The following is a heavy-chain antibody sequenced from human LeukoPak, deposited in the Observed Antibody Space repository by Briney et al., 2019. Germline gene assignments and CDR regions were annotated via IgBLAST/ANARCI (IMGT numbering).Heavy chain of an antibody. V-gene: IGHV4-59*05. CDR1: GASISNYY. CDR2: IYYSGST. CDR3: ARQGPHTFYFDY. D-gene: IGHD2-2*02. Sequence: SETLSLTCAVSGASISNYYWSWIRQPPGKGLEWIGSIYYSGSTYYNPSLKSRVTVSVDTSKNQFSLKLSSVTAADTAVYYCARQGPHTFYFDYWGQGTLVTASS. J-gene: IGHJ4*02.